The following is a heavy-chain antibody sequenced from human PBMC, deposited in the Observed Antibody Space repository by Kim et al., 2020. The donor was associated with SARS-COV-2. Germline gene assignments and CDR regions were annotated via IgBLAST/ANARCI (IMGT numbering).Heavy chain of an antibody. D-gene: IGHD2-2*01. Sequence: SETLSLTCTVSGVSINSYSWSWIRQPPGKGLEWIGYIYYSGSTNYNPSLKSRVTISVDTSRNQCSLKLSSVTAADTAVYYCARDRIGYCSSTSCSPRFDYWGQGTLVTVSS. CDR3: ARDRIGYCSSTSCSPRFDY. CDR1: GVSINSYS. CDR2: IYYSGST. V-gene: IGHV4-59*01. J-gene: IGHJ4*02.